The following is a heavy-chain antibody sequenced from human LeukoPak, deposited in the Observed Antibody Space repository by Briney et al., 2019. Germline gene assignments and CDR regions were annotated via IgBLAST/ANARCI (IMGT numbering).Heavy chain of an antibody. CDR1: GFTFSSYA. CDR3: AREAPLFDY. V-gene: IGHV3-30-3*01. CDR2: ISYDGSNK. J-gene: IGHJ4*02. Sequence: GGSLRLSCAASGFTFSSYAMHWVRQAPGKGLEWVAAISYDGSNKYYADSVKARFTISRDNSKNTLYLQMNSLRGEDTAVYFCAREAPLFDYWGQGTLVTVSS.